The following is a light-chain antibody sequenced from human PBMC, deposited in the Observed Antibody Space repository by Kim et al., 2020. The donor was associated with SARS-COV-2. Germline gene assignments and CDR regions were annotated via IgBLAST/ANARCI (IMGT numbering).Light chain of an antibody. J-gene: IGKJ2*01. V-gene: IGKV1-39*01. CDR3: QQACGAPT. Sequence: DIQLTQSPSSLSASVGDRVTITCRASQTISTYLNWYHQKSGKAPKLLIYATSNLQSGVPSRVSGSGSGTDFTLTISSLQPEGFATYCCQQACGAPTFGQGTKLEI. CDR2: ATS. CDR1: QTISTY.